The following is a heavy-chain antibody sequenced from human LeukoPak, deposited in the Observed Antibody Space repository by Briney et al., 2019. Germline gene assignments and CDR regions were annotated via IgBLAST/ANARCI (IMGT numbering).Heavy chain of an antibody. CDR2: IYYSGST. Sequence: SETLSLXCTVSGGSSSSSSYYWGWSRQPPGKGPEWIGSIYYSGSTYSNPSLKSRVTISVDTSKNQFSLKLSSVTAADTAVYYCARTIMITFGGVIAYYMDVWGKGTTVTVSS. D-gene: IGHD3-16*02. J-gene: IGHJ6*03. CDR1: GGSSSSSSYY. V-gene: IGHV4-39*01. CDR3: ARTIMITFGGVIAYYMDV.